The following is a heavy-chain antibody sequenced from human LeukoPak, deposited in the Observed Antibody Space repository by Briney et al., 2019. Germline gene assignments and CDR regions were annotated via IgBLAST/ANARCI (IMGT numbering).Heavy chain of an antibody. CDR3: ARVPYYYDSSGYWGGFDY. J-gene: IGHJ4*02. V-gene: IGHV3-48*03. Sequence: GGSLRLSCAASGFAFSSYEMNWVRQAPGKGLEWVSYISSSGSTIYYAESVKGRFTISRDNAKNSLYLQMNSLRAEDTAVYYCARVPYYYDSSGYWGGFDYWGQGNLVTVSS. CDR1: GFAFSSYE. CDR2: ISSSGSTI. D-gene: IGHD3-22*01.